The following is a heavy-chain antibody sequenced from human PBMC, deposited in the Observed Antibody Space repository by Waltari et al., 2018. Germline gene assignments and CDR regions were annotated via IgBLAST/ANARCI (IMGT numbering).Heavy chain of an antibody. Sequence: QVQLVQSGVEVKKPGSSVTVSCKAPGDSVSTDAISWVRQAPGRGLEWMGRIIPLFGTTKYAQNFQDRVKISADKSTSSVYMELTTLRSGDTAIYYCASGDSSLATVSIDSWGQGTLVTVS. CDR2: IIPLFGTT. D-gene: IGHD6-6*01. CDR1: GDSVSTDA. V-gene: IGHV1-69*08. J-gene: IGHJ1*01. CDR3: ASGDSSLATVSIDS.